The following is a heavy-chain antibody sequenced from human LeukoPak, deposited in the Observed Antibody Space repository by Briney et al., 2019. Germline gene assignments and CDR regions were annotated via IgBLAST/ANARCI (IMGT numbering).Heavy chain of an antibody. D-gene: IGHD3-9*01. CDR3: ARVPPYYDILTGYPAEYYYGMDV. CDR1: GFTFSSYD. CDR2: IGTAGDT. J-gene: IGHJ6*02. V-gene: IGHV3-13*01. Sequence: GGSLRLSCAASGFTFSSYDMHWVRQATGKGLEWVSAIGTAGDTYYPGSVKGRFTISRENAKNSLYLQMNSLRAGDTAVYYCARVPPYYDILTGYPAEYYYGMDVWGQGTTVTVSS.